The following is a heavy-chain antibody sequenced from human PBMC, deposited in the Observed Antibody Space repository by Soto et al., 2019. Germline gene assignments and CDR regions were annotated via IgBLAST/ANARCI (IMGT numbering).Heavy chain of an antibody. J-gene: IGHJ4*02. D-gene: IGHD1-26*01. CDR2: IWYDGSNK. V-gene: IGHV3-33*06. CDR3: AKVGGSYLNFDY. Sequence: QVQLVESGGGVVQPGRSLRLSCAASGFTFSSYGMHWVRQAPGKGLEWVAVIWYDGSNKYYADSVKGRFTISRDNSKNTLYLQMNSLRAEDTAVYYCAKVGGSYLNFDYWGQGTLVTVSS. CDR1: GFTFSSYG.